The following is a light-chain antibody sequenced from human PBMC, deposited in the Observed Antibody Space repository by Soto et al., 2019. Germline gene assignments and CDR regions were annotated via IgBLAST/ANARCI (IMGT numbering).Light chain of an antibody. V-gene: IGLV2-14*01. CDR1: SSDVGGYNY. Sequence: QSVLTQPASVSGSPGQSITISCTGTSSDVGGYNYVSWYQQYPGKAPKLMIYDVSNRPSGVSNRFSGSTSGNTASLTISGLQDEDEADYYCSSYRNGNTLVFGSGTKVTVL. J-gene: IGLJ1*01. CDR2: DVS. CDR3: SSYRNGNTLV.